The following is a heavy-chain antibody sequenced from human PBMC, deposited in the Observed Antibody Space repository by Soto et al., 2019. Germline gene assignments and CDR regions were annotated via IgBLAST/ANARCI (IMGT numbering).Heavy chain of an antibody. CDR1: GFTFSNAW. CDR2: IKSKTDGGTT. D-gene: IGHD5-18*01. J-gene: IGHJ4*02. Sequence: AGGSLRLSCAASGFTFSNAWMSWVRQAPGKGLEWVGRIKSKTDGGTTDYAAPVKGRFTISRDDSKNTLYLQMNSLKTEDTAVYYCTTTDTAMVTEGYYFDYWGQGTLVTVSS. V-gene: IGHV3-15*01. CDR3: TTTDTAMVTEGYYFDY.